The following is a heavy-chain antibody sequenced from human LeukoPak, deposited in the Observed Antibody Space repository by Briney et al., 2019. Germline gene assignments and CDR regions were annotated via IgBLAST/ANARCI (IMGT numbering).Heavy chain of an antibody. CDR1: GFTFSSYS. CDR2: INQDGSDK. D-gene: IGHD6-19*01. J-gene: IGHJ4*02. Sequence: PGGSLRLSCAASGFTFSSYSMNWVRQAPGKGLEWVANINQDGSDKKYVDSVKGRFTISRDNDKNSVYLQMNGLRAEDTAVYYCGYSSGWLFDYWGQGAQVTVSS. CDR3: GYSSGWLFDY. V-gene: IGHV3-7*01.